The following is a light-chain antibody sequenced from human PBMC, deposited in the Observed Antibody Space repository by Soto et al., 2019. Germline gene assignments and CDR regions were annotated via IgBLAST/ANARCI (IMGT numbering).Light chain of an antibody. J-gene: IGLJ2*01. V-gene: IGLV2-8*01. CDR2: EVS. Sequence: QSALTQPPSASGSPGQSVTISCTGTSSDVGGYNYVSWYQQHPGKAPKLMISEVSKRPSGVPDRFSGSESGNTASLTVSGLQAEDEADSYCSSFAGNNNLVFGGGTQLTVL. CDR1: SSDVGGYNY. CDR3: SSFAGNNNLV.